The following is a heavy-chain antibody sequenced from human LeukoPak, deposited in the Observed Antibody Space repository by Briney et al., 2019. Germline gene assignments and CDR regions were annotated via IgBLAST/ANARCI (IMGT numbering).Heavy chain of an antibody. CDR3: AKDVEAAAGSEYDY. CDR1: GFTFDDYA. D-gene: IGHD6-13*01. CDR2: ISWDGGST. J-gene: IGHJ4*02. V-gene: IGHV3-43D*04. Sequence: GGSLRLSCAASGFTFDDYAMHWVRQAPGKGLVWVSLISWDGGSTYYADSVKGRLTISRDNSKNSLYLQMNSLRAEDTALYYCAKDVEAAAGSEYDYWGQGTLVTVSS.